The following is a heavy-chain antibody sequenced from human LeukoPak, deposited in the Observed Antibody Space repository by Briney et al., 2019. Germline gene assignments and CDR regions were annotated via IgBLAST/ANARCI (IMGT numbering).Heavy chain of an antibody. V-gene: IGHV1-2*02. Sequence: ASVKVSCKASGYTFTGHYVHWVRQAPGQGLEWMGWINGNTGDTNYAQRFQGRVTMIRETSISTMYMELSRLRSDDTAVYYCAREYSCSLFDYWGQGTLVTVSS. CDR2: INGNTGDT. D-gene: IGHD5-18*01. J-gene: IGHJ4*02. CDR1: GYTFTGHY. CDR3: AREYSCSLFDY.